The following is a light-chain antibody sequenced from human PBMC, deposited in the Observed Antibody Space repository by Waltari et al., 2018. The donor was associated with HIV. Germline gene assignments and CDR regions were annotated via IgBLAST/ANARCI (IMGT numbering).Light chain of an antibody. J-gene: IGLJ3*02. Sequence: QSALTQPASVSGSPGQSINISCTGNRFDIYGYNFVSWFQHHPGKAPKVIIYDVSNRPSGVSDRFSGSKSGNTASLTISGLQPEDEAEYFCISYISSSSPVFGGGTKLTVL. CDR2: DVS. CDR1: RFDIYGYNF. CDR3: ISYISSSSPV. V-gene: IGLV2-14*03.